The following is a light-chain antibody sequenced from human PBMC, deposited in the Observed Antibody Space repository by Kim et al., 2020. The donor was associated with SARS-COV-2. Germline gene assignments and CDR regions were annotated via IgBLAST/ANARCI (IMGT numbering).Light chain of an antibody. CDR2: QDS. CDR3: QAWDSSTAVV. J-gene: IGLJ2*01. V-gene: IGLV3-1*01. Sequence: PGQTASITGSGEKLGDKYACWYQQKPGQSPVLVIYQDSKRSSGSPERFSGANSGNTATLTISGTQAMDEADYYCQAWDSSTAVVFGGGTQLTVL. CDR1: KLGDKY.